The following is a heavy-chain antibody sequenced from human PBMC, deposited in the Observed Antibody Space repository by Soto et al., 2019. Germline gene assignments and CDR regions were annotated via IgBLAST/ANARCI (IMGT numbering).Heavy chain of an antibody. J-gene: IGHJ6*02. V-gene: IGHV3-13*01. CDR1: GYTFTSYD. D-gene: IGHD3-10*01. CDR2: IGTAGDT. CDR3: AIELSTMVRGALYYYGMDV. Sequence: ASVKVSCKASGYTFTSYDINWVRQATGQGLERVSAIGTAGDTYYPGSVKGRFTISRENANNSLYLQMNSLRAEDTAVYFCAIELSTMVRGALYYYGMDVWGQGTTVTVSS.